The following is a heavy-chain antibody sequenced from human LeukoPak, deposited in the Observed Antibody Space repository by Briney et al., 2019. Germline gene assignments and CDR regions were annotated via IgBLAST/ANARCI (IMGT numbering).Heavy chain of an antibody. CDR1: EIAFTYW. D-gene: IGHD6-19*01. CDR2: IKQDGSEK. Sequence: GGSLRLSCAASEIAFTYWMSWVRQAPGKGLEWVANIKQDGSEKYYVGSVKGRFTVSRDNAKKSLYLQMNSLRAEDTAVYYCVKGPRPDITVAHTVENWGQGTLVTVSS. CDR3: VKGPRPDITVAHTVEN. V-gene: IGHV3-7*01. J-gene: IGHJ4*02.